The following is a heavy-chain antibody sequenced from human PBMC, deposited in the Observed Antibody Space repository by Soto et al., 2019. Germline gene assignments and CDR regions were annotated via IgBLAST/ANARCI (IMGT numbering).Heavy chain of an antibody. Sequence: PGGSLRLSCAASGFTFSDHYMDWVRQAPGKGLEWVGRTRNKANSYTTEYAASVKGRFTISRDDSKNSLYLQMNSLKTEDTAVYYCAMGYDYIWGSYAFDIWGQGTMVTVSS. CDR2: TRNKANSYTT. V-gene: IGHV3-72*01. CDR3: AMGYDYIWGSYAFDI. J-gene: IGHJ3*02. CDR1: GFTFSDHY. D-gene: IGHD3-16*01.